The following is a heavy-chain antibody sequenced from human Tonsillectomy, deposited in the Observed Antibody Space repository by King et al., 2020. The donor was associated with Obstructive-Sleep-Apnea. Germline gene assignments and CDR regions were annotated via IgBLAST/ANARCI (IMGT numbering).Heavy chain of an antibody. Sequence: QLVQSGGGVVQPGRSLRLSCAASGFSFSSYGMHWVRQAPGKGLEWVAIIWYDGGKKHYADSVKGRFTISRDNSKNTLHLQMNSLRAEDTAVYYGAREEVWFGSLGYSYSGMDVWGLGTTVTVSS. V-gene: IGHV3-33*01. J-gene: IGHJ6*02. CDR2: IWYDGGKK. D-gene: IGHD3-10*01. CDR3: AREEVWFGSLGYSYSGMDV. CDR1: GFSFSSYG.